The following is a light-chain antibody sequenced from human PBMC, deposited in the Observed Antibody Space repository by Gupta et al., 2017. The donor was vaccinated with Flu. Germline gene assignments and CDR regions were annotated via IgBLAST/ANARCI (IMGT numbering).Light chain of an antibody. CDR1: ASVTRNN. CDR2: GTS. Sequence: GTLSLSPGEDVTLSFRAGASVTRNNLASYQQKPGQAPRLLMYGTSNTSPPIPDTFSRGGSGTDFSLSIIRLVPADSALFYCHHEGNSGPTFGQGTKIEIK. J-gene: IGKJ2*01. CDR3: HHEGNSGPT. V-gene: IGKV3-20*01.